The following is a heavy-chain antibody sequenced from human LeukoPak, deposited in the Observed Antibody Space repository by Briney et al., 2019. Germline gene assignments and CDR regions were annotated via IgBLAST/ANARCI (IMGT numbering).Heavy chain of an antibody. D-gene: IGHD6-13*01. J-gene: IGHJ4*02. V-gene: IGHV3-9*03. CDR2: ISWNSGFI. Sequence: GRSLRLSCAASGFTFDDYAMHWVRQAPGKGLEWVSGISWNSGFIGYADSVKGRFTISRDNGKNSLYLQMNSLRAEDMALYYSAKDHSSNWFYYFDFWGQGTLVTVSS. CDR1: GFTFDDYA. CDR3: AKDHSSNWFYYFDF.